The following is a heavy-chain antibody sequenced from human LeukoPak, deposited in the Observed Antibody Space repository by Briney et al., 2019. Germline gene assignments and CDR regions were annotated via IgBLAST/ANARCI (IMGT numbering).Heavy chain of an antibody. CDR2: INPNSGGT. D-gene: IGHD2-2*01. CDR1: GYTFTGYY. CDR3: ARSPGRYCSSTSCSDY. J-gene: IGHJ4*02. V-gene: IGHV1-2*02. Sequence: GASVKVSCKASGYTFTGYYMHWVRQAPGQGLEWMGWINPNSGGTNYAQKFQGRVTMTRDTSISTAYMEPSRLRSDDTAVYYCARSPGRYCSSTSCSDYWGQGTLVTVSS.